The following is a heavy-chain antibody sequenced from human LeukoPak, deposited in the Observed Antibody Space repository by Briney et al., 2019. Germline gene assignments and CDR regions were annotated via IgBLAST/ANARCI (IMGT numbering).Heavy chain of an antibody. J-gene: IGHJ4*02. CDR3: RRAIFLYCSSSTCLFDY. CDR1: GYTFTDYY. Sequence: ASVKVSCKASGYTFTDYYMHWVRQAPGQGFEWMGWINPNDGDTNYAQKFQGRVTMTRDTSISTAHMEVSRLRSDDTAVYYCRRAIFLYCSSSTCLFDYWGQETLVTVSS. D-gene: IGHD2-2*01. V-gene: IGHV1-2*02. CDR2: INPNDGDT.